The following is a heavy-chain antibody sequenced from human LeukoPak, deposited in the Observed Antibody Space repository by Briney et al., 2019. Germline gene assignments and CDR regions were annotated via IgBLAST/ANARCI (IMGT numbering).Heavy chain of an antibody. J-gene: IGHJ4*02. Sequence: SVKVSCKASGGTFSSYAISWVRQAPGQGLEWMGGIIPIFGTANYAQKFQGRVTITADKSTSTAYMELSSLRSEDTAVYYCARPLRGINTAFDYWGQGTLVTVSS. CDR1: GGTFSSYA. CDR3: ARPLRGINTAFDY. V-gene: IGHV1-69*06. CDR2: IIPIFGTA. D-gene: IGHD4-17*01.